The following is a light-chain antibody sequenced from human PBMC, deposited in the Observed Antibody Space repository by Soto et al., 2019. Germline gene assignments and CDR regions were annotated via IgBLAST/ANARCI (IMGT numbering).Light chain of an antibody. V-gene: IGKV3-20*01. Sequence: IVLTQSRVTLSLSPCARATLSCMASQSVSSSFLAWYQQRPGQAPRLLIYAASNTAPGIPDRFSGSGSGTDFTLTISRLEPEDFAVYYCQDYGTSRTFGQGTKVDIK. J-gene: IGKJ1*01. CDR1: QSVSSSF. CDR2: AAS. CDR3: QDYGTSRT.